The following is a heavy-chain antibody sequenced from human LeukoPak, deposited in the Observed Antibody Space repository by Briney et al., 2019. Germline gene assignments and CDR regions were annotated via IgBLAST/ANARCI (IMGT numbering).Heavy chain of an antibody. J-gene: IGHJ6*02. CDR3: ARDYDILTGYYYGMDV. CDR1: GGSISSGDYY. Sequence: SETLSLTCTVSGGSISSGDYYWSWIRQPPGKGLEWIGYIYYSGSTNYNPSLKSRVTISVDTSKNQFSLKLSSVTAADTAVYYCARDYDILTGYYYGMDVWGQGTTVTVSS. CDR2: IYYSGST. D-gene: IGHD3-9*01. V-gene: IGHV4-61*08.